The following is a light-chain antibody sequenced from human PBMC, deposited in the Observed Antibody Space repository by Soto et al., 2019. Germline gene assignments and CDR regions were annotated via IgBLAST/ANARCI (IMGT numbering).Light chain of an antibody. CDR3: ISYTGKSASYV. CDR2: EVT. Sequence: QSALAQPASVSGSPGQSITISCTGTSTDVGAYNYVAWYQQHPGKAPKLIIYEVTSRPSGVSYRFSASKSGNTASLTISGLHSEDEADYYCISYTGKSASYVFGTGTKVTVL. J-gene: IGLJ1*01. V-gene: IGLV2-14*01. CDR1: STDVGAYNY.